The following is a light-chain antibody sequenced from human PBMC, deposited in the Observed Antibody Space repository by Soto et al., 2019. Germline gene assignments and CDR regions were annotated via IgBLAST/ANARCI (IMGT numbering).Light chain of an antibody. V-gene: IGLV1-44*01. J-gene: IGLJ2*01. CDR3: AAWDDSLNGVV. Sequence: QSVLTQPPSASGTPGQRVTISCSGSSSNIGSNAINWYQQLPGTAPKLLMHSSNQRPSGVPDRFSGSKSGTSASLAISGLQSEDEADYYCAAWDDSLNGVVFGGGTKLT. CDR2: SSN. CDR1: SSNIGSNA.